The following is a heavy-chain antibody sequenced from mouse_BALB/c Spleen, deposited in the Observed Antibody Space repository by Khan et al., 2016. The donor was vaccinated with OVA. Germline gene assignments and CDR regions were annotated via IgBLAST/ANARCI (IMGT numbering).Heavy chain of an antibody. CDR2: INYSGYT. Sequence: EVELVESGPSLVKPSQTLSLTCSVTGDSITSGYWNWIRKFPGNKLEYMGYINYSGYTYYNPSLTSRISITRDTSKNQYYLQLNSVTTEDTATYFCARYNGFYYFDYWGQGTTLTVSS. D-gene: IGHD1-2*01. V-gene: IGHV3-8*02. CDR3: ARYNGFYYFDY. J-gene: IGHJ2*01. CDR1: GDSITSGY.